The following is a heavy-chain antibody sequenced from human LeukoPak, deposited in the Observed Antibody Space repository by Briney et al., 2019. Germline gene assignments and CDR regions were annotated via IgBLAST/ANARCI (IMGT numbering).Heavy chain of an antibody. J-gene: IGHJ5*02. CDR1: GFTFSMYG. CDR3: TKEGLPSGSSWSAWFDP. V-gene: IGHV3-30*18. Sequence: GGSLRLSCAASGFTFSMYGTHWVRPAPGKGLEWVAVISNDGKTTYYADSVKGRFTISRDNYKNTLYLQMNSLRAEDTAVYYCTKEGLPSGSSWSAWFDPWGQGTLVTVSS. CDR2: ISNDGKTT. D-gene: IGHD3-10*01.